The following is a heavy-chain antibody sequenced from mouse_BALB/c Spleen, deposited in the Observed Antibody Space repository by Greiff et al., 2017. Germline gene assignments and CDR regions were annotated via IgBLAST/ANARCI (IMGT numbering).Heavy chain of an antibody. CDR3: TSRYAY. J-gene: IGHJ3*01. Sequence: EVQLQESGGGLVQPGGSMKLSCVASGFTFSNYWMNWVRQSPEKGLEWVAEIRLKSNNYATHYAESVKGRFTISRDDSKSSVYLQMNNLRAEDTGIYYCTSRYAYWGQGTLVTVSA. CDR1: GFTFSNYW. V-gene: IGHV6-6*02. CDR2: IRLKSNNYAT.